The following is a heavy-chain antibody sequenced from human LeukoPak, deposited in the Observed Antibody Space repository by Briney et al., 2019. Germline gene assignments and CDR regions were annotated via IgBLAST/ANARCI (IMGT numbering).Heavy chain of an antibody. D-gene: IGHD6-13*01. V-gene: IGHV1-2*02. J-gene: IGHJ4*02. CDR1: GYTFTDYF. CDR3: ARAQYLTAPAGTFANS. CDR2: INPNSGAT. Sequence: GASVKVSCKASGYTFTDYFLHWVRRAPGQEFELMGWINPNSGATHYIQSFQGRVTMTRDTSLSIAYLQPNSLTSDDTAMYYCARAQYLTAPAGTFANSWGQGTLVTVSS.